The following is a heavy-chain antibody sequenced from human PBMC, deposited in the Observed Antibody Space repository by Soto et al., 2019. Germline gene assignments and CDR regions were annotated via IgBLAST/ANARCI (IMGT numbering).Heavy chain of an antibody. CDR1: GFTFSDYA. D-gene: IGHD2-15*01. Sequence: GGSLRLSCAASGFTFSDYAMSWVRQTPGKGLQWVSTIGASTNPYYPDSVKGRFTISRDNSKNTVYLQMHSLRAEDTAVYYCAKRAVVGAARYFDYWGLGIQVTVSS. V-gene: IGHV3-23*01. CDR3: AKRAVVGAARYFDY. CDR2: IGASTNP. J-gene: IGHJ4*02.